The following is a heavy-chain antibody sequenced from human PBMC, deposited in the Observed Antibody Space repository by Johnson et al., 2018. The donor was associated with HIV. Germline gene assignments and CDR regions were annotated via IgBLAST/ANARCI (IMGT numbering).Heavy chain of an antibody. D-gene: IGHD1-26*01. V-gene: IGHV3-30-3*01. CDR1: GFTFSSYA. CDR2: ISYDGSNK. CDR3: AGGWGLLGSAFDI. Sequence: QVQLVESGGGVVQPGRSLRLSCAASGFTFSSYAMHWVRQAPGKGLEWVAVISYDGSNKYYADSVKGRFTISRDNSKNTLYLQMNSLRAEDTVVYYCAGGWGLLGSAFDIWGQGTMVTVSS. J-gene: IGHJ3*02.